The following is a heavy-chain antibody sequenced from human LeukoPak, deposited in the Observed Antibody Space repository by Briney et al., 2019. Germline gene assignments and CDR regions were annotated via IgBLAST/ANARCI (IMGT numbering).Heavy chain of an antibody. CDR2: ISAYNGNT. V-gene: IGHV1-18*01. CDR3: ARDFGSKVRGFSSGNRMRNNNNFDY. J-gene: IGHJ4*02. CDR1: GYTFTSYG. D-gene: IGHD3-10*01. Sequence: GASVKVSCKASGYTFTSYGISWVRQAPGQGLEWMGWISAYNGNTNYAQKLQGRVTMTTDTSTSTAYMELRSLRSDDTAVYYCARDFGSKVRGFSSGNRMRNNNNFDYWGQGTLVTVSS.